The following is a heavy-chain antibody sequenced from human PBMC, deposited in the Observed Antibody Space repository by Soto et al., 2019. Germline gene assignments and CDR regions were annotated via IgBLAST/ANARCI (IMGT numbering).Heavy chain of an antibody. J-gene: IGHJ4*02. V-gene: IGHV4-61*08. Sequence: SETLSLTCTVSGGSITTGGYYWSWIRQLPGKGLEYVSAIGAKGDATYADSVKGRFSISRDNSKNSLFLQMTNVTFEDTATYFCVKVDWYSVDCWGQGALVTVSS. CDR1: GGSITTGGYY. D-gene: IGHD2-21*02. CDR3: VKVDWYSVDC. CDR2: IGAKGDA.